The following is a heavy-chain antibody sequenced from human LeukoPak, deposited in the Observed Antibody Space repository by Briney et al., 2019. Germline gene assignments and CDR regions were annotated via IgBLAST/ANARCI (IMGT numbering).Heavy chain of an antibody. J-gene: IGHJ4*02. CDR1: GFTFSTYE. V-gene: IGHV3-48*03. Sequence: GGSLRLSCAASGFTFSTYEMNWVRQAPGKGLEWISYISSSGSAINYADSVRGRFTISRDNAKNSLKLQMNSLRAEDTAVYYCARERSRYFFDFWGQGILVTVSS. CDR2: ISSSGSAI. CDR3: ARERSRYFFDF.